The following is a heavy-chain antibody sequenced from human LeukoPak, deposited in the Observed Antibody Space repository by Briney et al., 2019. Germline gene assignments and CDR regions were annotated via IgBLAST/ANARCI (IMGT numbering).Heavy chain of an antibody. J-gene: IGHJ3*02. V-gene: IGHV3-7*01. CDR1: GFTFGDDT. CDR3: ARDSNRLYYYDSSGYGGAFDI. D-gene: IGHD3-22*01. CDR2: IKQDGSEK. Sequence: GRSLRLSCSASGFTFGDDTVSWVRQAPGKGLEWVANIKQDGSEKYYVDSVKGRFTISRDNAKNSLYLQMNSLRAEDTAVYYCARDSNRLYYYDSSGYGGAFDIWGQGTMVTVSS.